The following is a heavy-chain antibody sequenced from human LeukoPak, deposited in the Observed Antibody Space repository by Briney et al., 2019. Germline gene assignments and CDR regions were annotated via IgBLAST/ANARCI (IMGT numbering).Heavy chain of an antibody. CDR1: AGSIFAYY. Sequence: PETPYLTSSVSAGSIFAYYWTWILHPPRRGLQWIGYIYYSGSSNYNPSLKCRVTISIDTSKNQFSLKLSSVTAAATAVYYCARATPLYETYCFDSWGQGNLVTVSS. CDR3: ARATPLYETYCFDS. J-gene: IGHJ4*02. CDR2: IYYSGSS. V-gene: IGHV4-59*01. D-gene: IGHD5/OR15-5a*01.